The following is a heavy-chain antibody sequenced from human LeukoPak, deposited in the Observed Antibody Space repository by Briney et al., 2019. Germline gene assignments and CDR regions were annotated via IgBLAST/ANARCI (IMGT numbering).Heavy chain of an antibody. V-gene: IGHV3-23*01. CDR2: ISGSGGST. CDR1: GFTFSSYG. D-gene: IGHD6-19*01. J-gene: IGHJ4*02. Sequence: PGGTLRLSCAASGFTFSSYGMSWVRQAPGKGLEWVSAISGSGGSTYYADSVKGRFTISRDNSKNTLYLQMNSLRAEDTAVYYCAKDMAVAGGVFWYWGQGTLVTVSS. CDR3: AKDMAVAGGVFWY.